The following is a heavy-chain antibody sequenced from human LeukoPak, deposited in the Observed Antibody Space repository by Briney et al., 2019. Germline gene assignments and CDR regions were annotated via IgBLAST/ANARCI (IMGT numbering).Heavy chain of an antibody. CDR3: AGGYSGYNNWLDP. CDR2: MNTDGSST. CDR1: GFTFSSYW. J-gene: IGHJ5*02. D-gene: IGHD5-12*01. V-gene: IGHV3-74*01. Sequence: GGSPRLSCAASGFTFSSYWMHWVRQAPGKGLVWVTRMNTDGSSTSYADSVKGRFTISRDNAKNMLYLQMNSLRAEDTAVYYCAGGYSGYNNWLDPWGQGTLVTVSS.